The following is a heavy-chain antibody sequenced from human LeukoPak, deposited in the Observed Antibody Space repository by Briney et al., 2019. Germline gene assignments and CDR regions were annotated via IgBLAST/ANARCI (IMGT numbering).Heavy chain of an antibody. D-gene: IGHD2-15*01. CDR1: GYTLTSYY. CDR2: IKPSGGST. J-gene: IGHJ4*02. Sequence: VASVKVSCKASGYTLTSYYMHRGGQAPGQGLEWVGKIKPSGGSTSYAQKFQGRVTMTRDTSTSTVYMELSSLRSEDTAVYYCARGGPGYCSGGSCFLFDYWGQGTLVTVSS. CDR3: ARGGPGYCSGGSCFLFDY. V-gene: IGHV1-46*01.